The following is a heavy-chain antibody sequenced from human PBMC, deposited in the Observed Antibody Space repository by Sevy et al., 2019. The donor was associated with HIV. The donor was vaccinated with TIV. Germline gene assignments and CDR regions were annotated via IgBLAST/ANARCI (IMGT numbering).Heavy chain of an antibody. D-gene: IGHD3-3*01. CDR2: ISGSGGSST. CDR3: AKDRDFWRAACYFDY. J-gene: IGHJ4*02. CDR1: GFTFSTYA. Sequence: GGSLRLSCAVSGFTFSTYAMSWVRQAPGKGLEWVSAISGSGGSSTSYADSVKGRSTISRDNSKNTLSLKMNSLRAEDTAVYYCAKDRDFWRAACYFDYWCQGTLVTVSS. V-gene: IGHV3-23*01.